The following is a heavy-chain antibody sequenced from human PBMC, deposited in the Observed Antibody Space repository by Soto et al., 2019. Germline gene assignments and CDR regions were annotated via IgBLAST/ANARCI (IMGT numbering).Heavy chain of an antibody. CDR2: ISGSGGST. Sequence: GGSLRLSCAASGFTFSNYAMSWVRQAPGKGLEWVSAISGSGGSTYYADSVKGRFTISRDNSKNTLYLQMNSLRAEDTAVYYCAKKKLVYGGWYRDFDYWGQGTLVTVSS. D-gene: IGHD6-19*01. J-gene: IGHJ4*02. CDR1: GFTFSNYA. CDR3: AKKKLVYGGWYRDFDY. V-gene: IGHV3-23*01.